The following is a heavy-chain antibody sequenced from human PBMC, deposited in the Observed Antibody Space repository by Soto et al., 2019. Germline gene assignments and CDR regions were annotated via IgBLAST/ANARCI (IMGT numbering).Heavy chain of an antibody. V-gene: IGHV1-24*01. D-gene: IGHD1-26*01. CDR3: TSGSYFYGYYYYGMDV. CDR2: FDPEDGET. J-gene: IGHJ6*02. Sequence: ASVKVSCKVSGYTLTELSMHWVRQAPGKGLEWMGGFDPEDGETIYAQKFQGRVTMTEDTSTDTAYMELSSLRSEDTAVYYCTSGSYFYGYYYYGMDVWGQGTTVTVSS. CDR1: GYTLTELS.